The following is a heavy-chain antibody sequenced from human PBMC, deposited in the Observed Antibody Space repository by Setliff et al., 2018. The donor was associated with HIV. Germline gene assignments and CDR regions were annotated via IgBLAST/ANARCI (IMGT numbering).Heavy chain of an antibody. V-gene: IGHV5-51*01. CDR3: ATLIRAVPSDY. D-gene: IGHD3-10*01. J-gene: IGHJ4*02. CDR2: IYPGDSDA. Sequence: PGESLKISCQASGDSSSGYRFASYYIGWVRQTPGKGLEWMGIIYPGDSDAEYNPSFEGQVTISVDKSISTTHLQWSSLKASDTAIYYCATLIRAVPSDYWGQGTQVTVS. CDR1: GDSSSGYRFASYY.